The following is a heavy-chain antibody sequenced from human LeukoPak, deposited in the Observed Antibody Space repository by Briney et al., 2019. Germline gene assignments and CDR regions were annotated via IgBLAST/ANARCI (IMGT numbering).Heavy chain of an antibody. D-gene: IGHD3-3*01. CDR1: GGSFSGYY. CDR2: INHSGST. J-gene: IGHJ5*02. V-gene: IGHV4-34*01. CDR3: ARGVGYDFWSGRYGNWFDP. Sequence: SETLSLTCAVYGGSFSGYYWSWIRQPPGKGLEWIGEINHSGSTNYNPSLKSRVTISVDTSENQFSLKLSSVTAADTAVYYCARGVGYDFWSGRYGNWFDPWGQGTLVTVSS.